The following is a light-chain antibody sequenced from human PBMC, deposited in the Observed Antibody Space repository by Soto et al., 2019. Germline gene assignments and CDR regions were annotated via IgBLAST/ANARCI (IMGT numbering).Light chain of an antibody. V-gene: IGKV3-20*01. Sequence: EIVLTQSPGTLSLSPGERATLSCRASQSVSNNYLAWYQQKPGQAPRLLIYGASSRATGIPDRFIGSGSGTDFTLTISRLEPEDFAVFFCKHYDSPPPTFGQGTKVEVK. J-gene: IGKJ1*01. CDR3: KHYDSPPPT. CDR2: GAS. CDR1: QSVSNNY.